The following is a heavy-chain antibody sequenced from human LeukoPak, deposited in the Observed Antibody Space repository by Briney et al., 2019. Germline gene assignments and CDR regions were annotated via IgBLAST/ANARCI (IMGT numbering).Heavy chain of an antibody. CDR3: ARDFYVDGNWFDP. D-gene: IGHD5-12*01. CDR1: GGSISSYY. CDR2: IYYSGST. J-gene: IGHJ5*02. Sequence: SETLSLTCTVSGGSISSYYWSWIRQPPGKGLEWIGYIYYSGSTNYNPSLKSRVTISVDTSKNQFSLKLSSVTAADTAVYYCARDFYVDGNWFDPWGQGTLVTVSS. V-gene: IGHV4-59*01.